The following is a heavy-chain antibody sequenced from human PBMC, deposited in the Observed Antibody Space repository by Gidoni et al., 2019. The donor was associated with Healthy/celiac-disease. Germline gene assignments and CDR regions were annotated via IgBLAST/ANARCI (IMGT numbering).Heavy chain of an antibody. CDR3: AREYGSASGVDY. CDR2: MNPNSGNR. CDR1: GYTFTSYD. Sequence: QVQLVQSGTEVKKPGASVKVSCKASGYTFTSYDIHWVRQATGQGPEWLGWMNPNSGNRGYAQKFQGRVTITRNTSIRTAYMELSSLRSEDTAVYYCAREYGSASGVDYWGQGTLVTVSS. D-gene: IGHD3-10*01. V-gene: IGHV1-8*01. J-gene: IGHJ4*02.